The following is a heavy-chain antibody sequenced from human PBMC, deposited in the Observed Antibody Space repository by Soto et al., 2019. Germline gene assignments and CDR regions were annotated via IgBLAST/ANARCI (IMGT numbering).Heavy chain of an antibody. V-gene: IGHV1-46*01. Sequence: ASVKVSCKASGYTFTSYYMHWVRQAPGQGLEWMGIINPSGGSTSYAQKFQGRVTMTRDTSTSTVYMELSSLRSEDTAVYYCARELGGSGSYLQIYYYYYGMDVWGQGTTVPSP. CDR2: INPSGGST. D-gene: IGHD3-10*01. J-gene: IGHJ6*02. CDR3: ARELGGSGSYLQIYYYYYGMDV. CDR1: GYTFTSYY.